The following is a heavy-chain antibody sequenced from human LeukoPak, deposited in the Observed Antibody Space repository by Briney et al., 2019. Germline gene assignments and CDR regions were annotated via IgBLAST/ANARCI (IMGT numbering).Heavy chain of an antibody. V-gene: IGHV5-51*01. CDR2: IYPGNSDT. J-gene: IGHJ3*02. CDR3: ASPRYYDILTGYSDAFDI. Sequence: GESLKISCKGSGYSFTTSWIAWVRQMPGKGLEWMGIIYPGNSDTRYSPSFQGQVTISADKSISTAYLQWSSLKASDTAMYYCASPRYYDILTGYSDAFDIWGQGTMVTVSS. D-gene: IGHD3-9*01. CDR1: GYSFTTSW.